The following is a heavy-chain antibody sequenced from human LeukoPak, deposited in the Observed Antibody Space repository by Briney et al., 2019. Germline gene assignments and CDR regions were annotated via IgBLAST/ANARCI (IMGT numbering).Heavy chain of an antibody. CDR2: IYSGDTT. CDR1: GFTFSVYT. Sequence: GGSLRLSCAASGFTFSVYTINWVRQAPGKGLEWVSIIYSGDTTYYSDSVKGRFILSSDNSKNMLYPQMNSLRVEDTAVYYWARERPGSRVLDYWGQGTVVTVSS. D-gene: IGHD3-10*01. CDR3: ARERPGSRVLDY. J-gene: IGHJ4*02. V-gene: IGHV3-66*01.